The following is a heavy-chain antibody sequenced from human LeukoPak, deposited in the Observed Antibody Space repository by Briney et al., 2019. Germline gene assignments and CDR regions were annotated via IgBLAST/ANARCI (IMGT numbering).Heavy chain of an antibody. CDR3: AKEWLRQAFDI. CDR1: GFTFSSYG. V-gene: IGHV3-30*18. J-gene: IGHJ3*02. Sequence: GGSLRLSCAASGFTFSSYGMHWVRQAPGKGLEWVAVISYDGSNKYYADSVKGRFTISRDNSKNTLYLQMNSLRAEDTAVYYCAKEWLRQAFDIWGQGTMVTVSS. D-gene: IGHD5-12*01. CDR2: ISYDGSNK.